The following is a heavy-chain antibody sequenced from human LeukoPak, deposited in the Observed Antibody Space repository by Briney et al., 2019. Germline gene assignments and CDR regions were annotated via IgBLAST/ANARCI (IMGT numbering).Heavy chain of an antibody. V-gene: IGHV4-61*02. Sequence: SETLSLTCTVSGGSISSGSYYWSWIRQPAGKGLEWIGRIYTSESTNYNPSLRSRVTISVDTSKNQFSLKLSSVTAADTAVYYCARSYYYDSSGYYFLNHWGQGTLVTVSS. J-gene: IGHJ5*02. D-gene: IGHD3-22*01. CDR1: GGSISSGSYY. CDR3: ARSYYYDSSGYYFLNH. CDR2: IYTSEST.